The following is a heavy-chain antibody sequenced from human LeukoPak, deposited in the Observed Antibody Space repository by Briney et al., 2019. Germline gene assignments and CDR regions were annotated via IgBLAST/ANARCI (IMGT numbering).Heavy chain of an antibody. Sequence: SETLSLTCTVSGGSISTYFWSWTRQPPGKGLEWIGYIYYSGSTNYNPSLKSRVTISLDTSKNQFSLKLSSVTAADTAMYYCARGRVSNYYDSTEWFDPWGQGTLVTVSS. CDR3: ARGRVSNYYDSTEWFDP. J-gene: IGHJ5*02. D-gene: IGHD3-22*01. CDR2: IYYSGST. CDR1: GGSISTYF. V-gene: IGHV4-59*01.